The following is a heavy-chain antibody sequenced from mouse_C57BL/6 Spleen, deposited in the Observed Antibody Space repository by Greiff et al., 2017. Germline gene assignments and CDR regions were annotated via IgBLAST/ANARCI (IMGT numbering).Heavy chain of an antibody. D-gene: IGHD1-1*01. CDR2: INPSNGGT. J-gene: IGHJ2*01. V-gene: IGHV1-53*01. CDR1: GYTFTSYW. Sequence: VQLQQSGTELVKPGASVKLSCKASGYTFTSYWMHWVKQRPGQGLEWIGNINPSNGGTNYNEKFKGKATLTVDKSSSTAYMQLSSLTSEDSAVYYYARPSSDYYGSSHYYCDYWGQGTALTVSS. CDR3: ARPSSDYYGSSHYYCDY.